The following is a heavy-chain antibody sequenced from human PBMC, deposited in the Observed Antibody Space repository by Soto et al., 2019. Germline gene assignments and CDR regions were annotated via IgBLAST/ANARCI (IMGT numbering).Heavy chain of an antibody. CDR3: ARDTAYCSGGSCSDY. J-gene: IGHJ4*02. CDR1: GFTFSSYW. V-gene: IGHV3-7*01. CDR2: IKQDGSEK. Sequence: EVQLVESGGGLVQPGGSLRLSCAASGFTFSSYWMSWVRQAPGKGLEWVANIKQDGSEKYYVDSVKGRFTISRDNAKNSLYLQMNSLRAEDTAVYYCARDTAYCSGGSCSDYWGQGTLVTVSS. D-gene: IGHD2-15*01.